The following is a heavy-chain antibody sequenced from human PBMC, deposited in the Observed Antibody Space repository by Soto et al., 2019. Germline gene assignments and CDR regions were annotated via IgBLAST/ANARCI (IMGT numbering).Heavy chain of an antibody. CDR2: IKQDGSEK. CDR1: GFTFSSYW. V-gene: IGHV3-7*01. CDR3: ARGTAIFGVVTEGPFDY. Sequence: GGSLRLSCAASGFTFSSYWMSWVRQAPGKGLEWVANIKQDGSEKYYVDSVKGRFTISRDNAKNSLYLQMNSLGAEDTAVYYCARGTAIFGVVTEGPFDYWGQGTLVTVSS. J-gene: IGHJ4*02. D-gene: IGHD3-3*01.